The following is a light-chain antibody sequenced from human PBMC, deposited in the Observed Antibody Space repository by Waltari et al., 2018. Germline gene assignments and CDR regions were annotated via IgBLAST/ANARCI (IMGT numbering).Light chain of an antibody. CDR2: DAS. CDR1: QDISNY. CDR3: QQYDNLLFT. V-gene: IGKV1-33*01. J-gene: IGKJ3*01. Sequence: DIQMTQSPSSLSASVGDRLTITCQASQDISNYLNWYQHKPGKAPKLLIYDASNLETGVPSRFSGSGSGTDFTFTISSLQPEDIATYYCQQYDNLLFTFGPGTKVDIK.